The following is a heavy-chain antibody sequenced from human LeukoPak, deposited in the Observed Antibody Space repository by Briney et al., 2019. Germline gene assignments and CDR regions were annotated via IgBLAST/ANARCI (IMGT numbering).Heavy chain of an antibody. V-gene: IGHV3-23*01. Sequence: GGSLRLSCAASGITFNTYDMTWVRQAPGKGLEWVSGISASGDDTRYADSVKGRFTISRDNSKNTLDLQINSLRDEDTAVYYCATNGRSWFGGHWGQGTLVTVSS. CDR3: ATNGRSWFGGH. CDR2: ISASGDDT. D-gene: IGHD3-10*01. CDR1: GITFNTYD. J-gene: IGHJ4*02.